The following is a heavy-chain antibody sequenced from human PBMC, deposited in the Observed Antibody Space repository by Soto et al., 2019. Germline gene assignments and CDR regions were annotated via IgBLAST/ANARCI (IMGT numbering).Heavy chain of an antibody. D-gene: IGHD5-12*01. V-gene: IGHV3-23*01. CDR2: ISARGGSS. Sequence: EVQLLESGGGLVQPGGSLRLSCAASGFSFSSYAMVWVRQAPGKGLEWVSVISARGGSSYFADSVKGRFTISQDNSKNVLSLEMNSLRAEDTAIYFCAKGSIEYSAAVDNWGQGTLVLVSS. CDR3: AKGSIEYSAAVDN. J-gene: IGHJ4*02. CDR1: GFSFSSYA.